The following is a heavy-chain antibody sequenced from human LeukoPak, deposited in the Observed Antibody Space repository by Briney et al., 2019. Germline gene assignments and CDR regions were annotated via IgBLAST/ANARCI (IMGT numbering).Heavy chain of an antibody. D-gene: IGHD3-9*01. J-gene: IGHJ6*02. CDR1: GFTFSSYA. Sequence: GGSLRLSCAASGFTFSSYAMSWVRLAPGKGLEWVSAISGSGGSTYYADSVKGRFTISRDNSKNTLYLQVNSLRAEDTAVYYCASNLEDILTGYSYYYYGMDVWGQGTTVTVSS. CDR2: ISGSGGST. V-gene: IGHV3-23*01. CDR3: ASNLEDILTGYSYYYYGMDV.